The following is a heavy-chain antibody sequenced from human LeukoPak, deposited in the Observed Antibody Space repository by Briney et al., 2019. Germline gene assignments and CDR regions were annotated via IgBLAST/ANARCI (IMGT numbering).Heavy chain of an antibody. J-gene: IGHJ4*02. CDR3: VREGYYDSSGYLGVFDY. V-gene: IGHV3-48*03. Sequence: GGSLRLSCAASGFTFSSYEMNWIRQAPGKGLEWVSYISDSGGTKYYADSVKGRFTISRDNAKNSVYLQMKSLRAEDTAVYYCVREGYYDSSGYLGVFDYWGQGTLVTVSS. CDR1: GFTFSSYE. D-gene: IGHD3-22*01. CDR2: ISDSGGTK.